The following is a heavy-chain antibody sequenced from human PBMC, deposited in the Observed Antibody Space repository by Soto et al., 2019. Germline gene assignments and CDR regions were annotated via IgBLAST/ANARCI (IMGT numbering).Heavy chain of an antibody. CDR3: AREGVITNWFDP. Sequence: SETLSLTCTVSGDSISTADYYWNWIRQPPGKGLEWIGYIYYSGNTYYIPSLKSRVTVSVDTSKNQISLKLNSVTAADTAVYYCAREGVITNWFDPWGQGTLVTVS. CDR1: GDSISTADYY. V-gene: IGHV4-30-4*01. J-gene: IGHJ5*02. CDR2: IYYSGNT. D-gene: IGHD3-22*01.